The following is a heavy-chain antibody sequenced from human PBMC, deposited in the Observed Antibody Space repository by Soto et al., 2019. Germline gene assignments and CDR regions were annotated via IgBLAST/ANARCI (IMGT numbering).Heavy chain of an antibody. D-gene: IGHD4-17*01. CDR3: ARPSGYDYPDAFDI. J-gene: IGHJ3*02. V-gene: IGHV4-39*01. Sequence: SETLSLTCTVSGGSISSSSYYWGWIRQPPGKGLEWIGSIYYSGSTYYNPSLKSRVTISVDTSKNQFSLKLSSVTAADTAVYYCARPSGYDYPDAFDIWGQGTMVTV. CDR1: GGSISSSSYY. CDR2: IYYSGST.